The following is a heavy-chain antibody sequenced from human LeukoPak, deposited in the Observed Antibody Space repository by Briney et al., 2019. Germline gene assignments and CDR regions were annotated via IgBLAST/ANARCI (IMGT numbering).Heavy chain of an antibody. CDR3: AREGNGLLSKDFDY. CDR1: GFTFTDYY. V-gene: IGHV1-2*02. J-gene: IGHJ4*02. CDR2: IGPHSSAT. Sequence: ASMKVSCNSSGFTFTDYYIHGVRQAPGQGLEWVGYIGPHSSATSSPQEFQGRVTMTRDTSMSTAYMELTRLTSDDTAVYYCAREGNGLLSKDFDYWGQGTLVTVSS. D-gene: IGHD2/OR15-2a*01.